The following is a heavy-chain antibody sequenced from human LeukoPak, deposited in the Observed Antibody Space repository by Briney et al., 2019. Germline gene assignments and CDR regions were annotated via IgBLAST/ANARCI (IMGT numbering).Heavy chain of an antibody. V-gene: IGHV3-23*01. Sequence: GGSLRLSCAASGFTFSAYAMNWVRQAPAKGLEWVSGISGSGSSTYYGGSVKGRFTIYRDDSKNTLYLQMNSLRVEDTAVYYCAKGPVVNFDYWGQGTLVTVSS. D-gene: IGHD4-23*01. CDR2: ISGSGSST. CDR3: AKGPVVNFDY. J-gene: IGHJ4*02. CDR1: GFTFSAYA.